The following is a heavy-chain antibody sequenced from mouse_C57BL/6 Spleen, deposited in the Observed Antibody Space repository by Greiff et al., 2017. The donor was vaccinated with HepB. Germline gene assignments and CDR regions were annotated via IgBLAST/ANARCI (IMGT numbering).Heavy chain of an antibody. J-gene: IGHJ3*01. CDR3: AMDGLRGDWLAY. V-gene: IGHV1-26*01. D-gene: IGHD1-1*01. Sequence: EVQLQQSGPELVKPGASVKISCKASGYTFTDYYMNWVKQSHGKSLEWIGDINPNNGGTSYNQKFKGKATLTVDKSSSTAYMERRSLTSEDSAVYDCAMDGLRGDWLAYWGQGTLVTVSA. CDR1: GYTFTDYY. CDR2: INPNNGGT.